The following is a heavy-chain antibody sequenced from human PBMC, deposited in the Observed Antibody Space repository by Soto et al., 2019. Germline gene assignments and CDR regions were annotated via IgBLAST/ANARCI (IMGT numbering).Heavy chain of an antibody. CDR1: GYTFTSYG. CDR2: ISAYNGNT. J-gene: IGHJ6*03. V-gene: IGHV1-18*01. D-gene: IGHD3-3*01. Sequence: QVQLVQSGAEVKKPGASVKVSCKASGYTFTSYGIIWVRQAPGQGLEWMVWISAYNGNTNYAQKLQGRVTMTTDTSTSTAYMELRSLRSDDTAVYYCARILDFWSGYYSHYYYYMDVWGKGTTVTVSS. CDR3: ARILDFWSGYYSHYYYYMDV.